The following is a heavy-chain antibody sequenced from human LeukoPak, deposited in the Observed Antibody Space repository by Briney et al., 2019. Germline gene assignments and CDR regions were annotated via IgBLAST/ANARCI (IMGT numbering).Heavy chain of an antibody. D-gene: IGHD2-2*01. CDR3: ARDCSSTSCFRPRYYYYGMDV. J-gene: IGHJ6*02. V-gene: IGHV1-18*01. CDR1: GYTFTSYG. Sequence: GASVKVSCKASGYTFTSYGISWVRQAPGQGLEWMGWISAYNGNTNYAQELQGRVTMTTGTSTSTAYMELRSLRSDDTAVYYCARDCSSTSCFRPRYYYYGMDVWGQGTTVTVSS. CDR2: ISAYNGNT.